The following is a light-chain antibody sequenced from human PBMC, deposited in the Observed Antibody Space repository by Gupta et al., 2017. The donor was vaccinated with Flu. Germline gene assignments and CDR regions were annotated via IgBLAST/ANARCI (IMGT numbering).Light chain of an antibody. V-gene: IGKV2-28*01. CDR3: RQALQTPHT. CDR1: QSLLHSNGYNY. J-gene: IGKJ4*01. CDR2: LGS. Sequence: DIVMTQSPPSLPVTPGEPASISCRSSQSLLHSNGYNYLDWYLQKPGQSPQLLIYLGSNRASGVPDRFSGSGSGTDFTLKISRVEAEDVGVYYCRQALQTPHTFGGGTKVEIK.